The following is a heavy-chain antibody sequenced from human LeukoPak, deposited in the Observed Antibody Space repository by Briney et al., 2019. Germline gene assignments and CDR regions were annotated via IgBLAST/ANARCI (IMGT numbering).Heavy chain of an antibody. Sequence: PGGSLRLSCAASGFTFSSYWMHWVRQAPGKGLVWVSLIKSDGSSTSYADSVKGRFTISRDNAKNTLYLQMNSLRAEDAAVYYCARGYSSDNWGQGTLVTVSS. CDR1: GFTFSSYW. CDR2: IKSDGSST. D-gene: IGHD2-21*01. CDR3: ARGYSSDN. V-gene: IGHV3-74*01. J-gene: IGHJ4*02.